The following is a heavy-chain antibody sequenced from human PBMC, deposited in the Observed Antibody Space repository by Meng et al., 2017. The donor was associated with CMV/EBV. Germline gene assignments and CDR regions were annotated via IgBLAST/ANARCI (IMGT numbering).Heavy chain of an antibody. V-gene: IGHV3-53*01. D-gene: IGHD6-13*01. CDR2: IYSGGST. J-gene: IGHJ5*02. CDR3: ARGVAAAFWFDP. CDR1: GFTVSSNY. Sequence: GALKISCAASGFTVSSNYVNWVRQAPGKGLEWVSVIYSGGSTYYADSVKGRFTISRDNAKNSLYLQMNSLRAEDTAVYYCARGVAAAFWFDPWGQGTLVTVSS.